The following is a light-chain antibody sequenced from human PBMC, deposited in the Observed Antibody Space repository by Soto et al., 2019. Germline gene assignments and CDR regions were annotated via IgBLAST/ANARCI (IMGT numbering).Light chain of an antibody. Sequence: QSSLTRPASVSGSPGQSITISCTATSSDIGYYNFVSWYQQHPGKAPKLMIYDVSNRPSGVSNRFSASKSGNTASLTISGLQAEDEADYYCSSYTTSSTRVFGTGTKVTVL. V-gene: IGLV2-14*03. J-gene: IGLJ1*01. CDR1: SSDIGYYNF. CDR3: SSYTTSSTRV. CDR2: DVS.